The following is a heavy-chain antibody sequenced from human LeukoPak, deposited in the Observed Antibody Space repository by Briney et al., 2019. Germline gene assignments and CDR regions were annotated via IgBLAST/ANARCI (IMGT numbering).Heavy chain of an antibody. CDR3: ARPFAGAPVGY. CDR2: ISYDGSNK. J-gene: IGHJ4*02. V-gene: IGHV3-30*09. Sequence: GGSLRLSCAASGFTFSSYVMHWVRQAPGKGLEWVAVISYDGSNKYYADSVKGRFAISRDNAKNSLYLQMNSLRAEDTAVYYCARPFAGAPVGYWGQGTLVTVSS. D-gene: IGHD3-10*01. CDR1: GFTFSSYV.